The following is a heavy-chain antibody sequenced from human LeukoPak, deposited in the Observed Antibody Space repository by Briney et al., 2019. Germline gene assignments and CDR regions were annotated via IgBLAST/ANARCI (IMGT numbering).Heavy chain of an antibody. CDR2: INGDGSGT. CDR3: ARDHDGVGTTIDF. D-gene: IGHD3-3*01. Sequence: PGGSLRLSCAASGFNFSPYCMHGVRQAPGRGLVGVARINGDGSGTRSADSVKGRFTISRDNARNTLSLQMNSLRAEDTALYYCARDHDGVGTTIDFWGRGTRVTVSS. CDR1: GFNFSPYC. V-gene: IGHV3-74*01. J-gene: IGHJ4*02.